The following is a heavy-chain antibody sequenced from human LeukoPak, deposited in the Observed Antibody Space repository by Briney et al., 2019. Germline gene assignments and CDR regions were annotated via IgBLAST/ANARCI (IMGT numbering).Heavy chain of an antibody. CDR1: GFTFSDYY. CDR3: ARSVAGFDY. D-gene: IGHD6-19*01. CDR2: ISSSSSYT. Sequence: GGSLRLSCAASGFTFSDYYMSWIRQAPGKGLEWVSYISSSSSYTNYADSVKGRFTISRDNAKNSLYLQKDSLRAEDTAVYYCARSVAGFDYWGQGTLVTVSS. J-gene: IGHJ4*02. V-gene: IGHV3-11*06.